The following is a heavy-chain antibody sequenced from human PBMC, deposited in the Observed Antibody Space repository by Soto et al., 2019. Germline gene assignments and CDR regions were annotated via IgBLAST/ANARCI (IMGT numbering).Heavy chain of an antibody. CDR3: ARRYGSSFDY. J-gene: IGHJ4*02. Sequence: SETLSLTCAVSGGSISSGGYSWSWIRQPPGKGLEWIGYIYHSGSTYYDPSLKSRVTISVDRSKNQFSLKLSSVTAADTAVYYCARRYGSSFDYWGQGTLVTVSS. CDR1: GGSISSGGYS. V-gene: IGHV4-30-2*01. CDR2: IYHSGST. D-gene: IGHD6-13*01.